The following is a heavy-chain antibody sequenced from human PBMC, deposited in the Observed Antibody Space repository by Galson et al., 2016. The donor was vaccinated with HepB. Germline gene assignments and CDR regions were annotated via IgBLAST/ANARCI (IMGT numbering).Heavy chain of an antibody. J-gene: IGHJ5*02. CDR2: ITPIFGSA. CDR1: GGTFNSYV. Sequence: SVKVSCKASGGTFNSYVINWVRQAPGHGLEWMGGITPIFGSATYAQKFEGRVTITAVKSAHTVYMELRSLRSEDTAVYYCARGATVGARVWFDPCGQGTLVTVSS. CDR3: ARGATVGARVWFDP. D-gene: IGHD1-26*01. V-gene: IGHV1-69*06.